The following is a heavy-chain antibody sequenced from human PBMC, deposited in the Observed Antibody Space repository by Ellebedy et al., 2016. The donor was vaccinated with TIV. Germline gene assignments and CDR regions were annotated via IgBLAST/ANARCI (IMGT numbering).Heavy chain of an antibody. V-gene: IGHV4-59*01. CDR2: IYYSGST. CDR1: GGSFSTYY. J-gene: IGHJ6*02. Sequence: SETLSLXCTVSGGSFSTYYWSWIRQPPGKGLEWIGYIYYSGSTNYNPSLKSRVTISVDTSKNQFSLKLSSVTAADSAVYYCVRSEGYAMDVWGQGTTVTVSS. CDR3: VRSEGYAMDV.